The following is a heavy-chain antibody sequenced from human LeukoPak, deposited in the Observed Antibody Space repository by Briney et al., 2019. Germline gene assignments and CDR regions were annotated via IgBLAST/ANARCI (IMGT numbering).Heavy chain of an antibody. J-gene: IGHJ4*02. CDR3: ARHDYGITTSGLNY. CDR1: GGSFSGYY. CDR2: VSHTWST. V-gene: IGHV4-34*01. D-gene: IGHD4-17*01. Sequence: PSETLSLTCAVYGGSFSGYYWSWIRQPPGKGLEWVGEVSHTWSTNYNPSLKSRIIISMDKSKNQFSLKLSSVTAADTAVYYCARHDYGITTSGLNYWGQGTLVTVSS.